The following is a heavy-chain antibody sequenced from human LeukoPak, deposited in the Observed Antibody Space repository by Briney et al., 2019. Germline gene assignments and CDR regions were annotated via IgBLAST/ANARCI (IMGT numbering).Heavy chain of an antibody. CDR2: INHSGST. CDR3: ARDAVDDSSGPLFDY. Sequence: SETLSLTCAVYGGSFSGYYWSWIRQPPGKGLEWIGEINHSGSTNYNLSLKSRVTISVDTSKNQFSLKLSSVTAADTAVYYCARDAVDDSSGPLFDYWGQGTLVTVSS. J-gene: IGHJ4*02. V-gene: IGHV4-34*01. CDR1: GGSFSGYY. D-gene: IGHD3-22*01.